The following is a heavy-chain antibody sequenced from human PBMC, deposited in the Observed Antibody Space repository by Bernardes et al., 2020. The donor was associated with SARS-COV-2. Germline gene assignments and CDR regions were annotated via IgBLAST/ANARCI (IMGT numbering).Heavy chain of an antibody. D-gene: IGHD6-19*01. J-gene: IGHJ6*02. V-gene: IGHV3-66*01. CDR1: GFTVSSNY. CDR2: IYSGGST. Sequence: GWSLRLSCAASGFTVSSNYMSWVRQAPGKGLEWVSVIYSGGSTYYADSVKGRFTISRDNSKNTLYLQMNSLRAEDTAVYYCARAYSSGWRYYYYGMDVWGQGTTVTVSS. CDR3: ARAYSSGWRYYYYGMDV.